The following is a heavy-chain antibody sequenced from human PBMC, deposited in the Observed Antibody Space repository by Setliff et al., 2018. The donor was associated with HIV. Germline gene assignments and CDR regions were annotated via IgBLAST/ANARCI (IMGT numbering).Heavy chain of an antibody. D-gene: IGHD3-10*01. V-gene: IGHV5-51*01. CDR2: IYPDDSYT. CDR3: ARLSGYYYGMDV. J-gene: IGHJ6*02. Sequence: HGESLKISCKGSGNSFTRRWIGWVRQLPGKGLEWMGIIYPDDSYTRYSPSFQGQVTISADKAITTVYLQWTSLRASDTGMYYCARLSGYYYGMDVWGQGTTVTSP. CDR1: GNSFTRRW.